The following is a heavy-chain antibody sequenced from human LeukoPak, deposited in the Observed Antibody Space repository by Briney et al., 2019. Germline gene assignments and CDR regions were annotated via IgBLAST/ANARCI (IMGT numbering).Heavy chain of an antibody. J-gene: IGHJ4*02. CDR3: ARHLTYYDILTGYLRPYCFDY. D-gene: IGHD3-9*01. Sequence: RASVKVSCKASGYMFTSYGISWVRQAPGQGLEWMGWISAYNGNTNYAQKLQGRVTMTTDTSTNTAYMELRSLRSDDTAVYYCARHLTYYDILTGYLRPYCFDYWGQGTLVTVSS. CDR1: GYMFTSYG. CDR2: ISAYNGNT. V-gene: IGHV1-18*01.